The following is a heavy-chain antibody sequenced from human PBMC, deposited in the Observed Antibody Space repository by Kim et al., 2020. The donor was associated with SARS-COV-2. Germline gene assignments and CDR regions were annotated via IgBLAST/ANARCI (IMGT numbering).Heavy chain of an antibody. V-gene: IGHV1-18*01. D-gene: IGHD6-13*01. J-gene: IGHJ4*02. CDR3: ARVRSSSWYGEFDY. Sequence: AQRLQGRVTMTTDTSTSTAYMELRSLRSDDTAVYYCARVRSSSWYGEFDYWGQGTLVTVSS.